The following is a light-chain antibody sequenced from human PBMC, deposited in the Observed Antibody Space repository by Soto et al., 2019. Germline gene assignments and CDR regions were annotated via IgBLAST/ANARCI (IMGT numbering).Light chain of an antibody. J-gene: IGLJ1*01. CDR2: EVS. CDR1: STDVGGYNY. V-gene: IGLV2-14*01. CDR3: SSYTSSSTYV. Sequence: QSVLTQPASVSGSPGQSITISCTGRSTDVGGYNYVSWYQQHPGKAPKVMIYEVSNRPSGVSNRFSGSKSGNTASLTISGLQAEDEADYYCSSYTSSSTYVFGTGTKVTVL.